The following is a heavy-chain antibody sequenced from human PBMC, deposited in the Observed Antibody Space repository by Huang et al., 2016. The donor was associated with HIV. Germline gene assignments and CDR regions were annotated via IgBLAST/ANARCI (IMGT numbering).Heavy chain of an antibody. Sequence: EVQLVESGGGLVQPGGSLRLSCAASGFTFRSYWMSWVRQAPGKGLEVVANIKQDGMEKYYGDSVKGRFTSSRDNAKNSLYLQMNSLRAEDTAVYYCARKQRAYDFWSGYYGEYYYYGMDVWGQGTTVTVSS. CDR2: IKQDGMEK. CDR1: GFTFRSYW. D-gene: IGHD3-3*01. J-gene: IGHJ6*02. V-gene: IGHV3-7*01. CDR3: ARKQRAYDFWSGYYGEYYYYGMDV.